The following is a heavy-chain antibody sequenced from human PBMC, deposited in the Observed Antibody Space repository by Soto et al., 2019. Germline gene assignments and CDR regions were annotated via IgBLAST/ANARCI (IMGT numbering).Heavy chain of an antibody. CDR2: ISGSGGST. D-gene: IGHD6-13*01. J-gene: IGHJ4*02. CDR3: AKPLAYSSSWYDFDY. Sequence: EVQLLESGGGWVQPGGSLRLSCAASGFTFSSYAMSWVRQAPGKGLEWVSAISGSGGSTYYADSVKGRFTISRDNSKNTLYLQMNSLRAEDTAVYYCAKPLAYSSSWYDFDYWGQGTLVTVSS. V-gene: IGHV3-23*01. CDR1: GFTFSSYA.